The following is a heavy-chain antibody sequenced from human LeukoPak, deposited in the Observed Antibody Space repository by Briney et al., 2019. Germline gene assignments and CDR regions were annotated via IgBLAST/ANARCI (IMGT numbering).Heavy chain of an antibody. D-gene: IGHD1-26*01. CDR1: GYSISSGYY. V-gene: IGHV4-38-2*02. CDR3: ARDGHMRVGATWLTFDY. Sequence: SETLSLTCTVSGYSISSGYYWGWIRQPPGKGLGWIGSIYHSGSTYYNPSLKSRVTISVDTSKNQFSLKLSSVTAADTAVYYCARDGHMRVGATWLTFDYWGQGTLVTVSS. CDR2: IYHSGST. J-gene: IGHJ4*02.